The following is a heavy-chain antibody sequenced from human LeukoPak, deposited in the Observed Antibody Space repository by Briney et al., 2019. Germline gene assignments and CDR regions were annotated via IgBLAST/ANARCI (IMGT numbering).Heavy chain of an antibody. CDR3: ARHCSGGTCPLSFDAFDI. V-gene: IGHV4-59*08. D-gene: IGHD2-15*01. CDR1: GGSISSFY. CDR2: IYNSEST. J-gene: IGHJ3*02. Sequence: SETLSLTCTVSGGSISSFYWSWIRQPPGKGLEWIGYIYNSESTNYNPSLKSGVTISVDTSKNQFSLMLTSETASDTAMYYCARHCSGGTCPLSFDAFDIWGQGTMVTVSS.